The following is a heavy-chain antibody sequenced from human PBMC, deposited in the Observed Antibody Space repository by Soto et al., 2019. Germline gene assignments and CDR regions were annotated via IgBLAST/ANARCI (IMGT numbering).Heavy chain of an antibody. CDR3: AKDWGSSGWFNWFNP. D-gene: IGHD6-19*01. V-gene: IGHV3-30*18. CDR2: ISHSGTSK. J-gene: IGHJ5*02. CDR1: GFTVATTG. Sequence: QVQLVESGGGVVQPGESLQVACAASGFTVATTGMHWVRQAPGKGLEWVAMISHSGTSKVYIDSVQGRFTISRDNARNNLNQQMSSLRPEDTAIYYCAKDWGSSGWFNWFNPWGQGVLVTVSS.